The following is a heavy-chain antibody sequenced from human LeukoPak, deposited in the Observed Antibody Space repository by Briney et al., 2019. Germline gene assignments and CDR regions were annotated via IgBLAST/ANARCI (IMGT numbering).Heavy chain of an antibody. CDR2: TYYRSKWYN. J-gene: IGHJ4*02. Sequence: SQTLSLTCALSGDSVSSNSAAWNWLRQSPSRGLEGLGRTYYRSKWYNEHSVSVKSRITINPDTSKNQLSLQLNSATPEDTAVYYCAREKDYIGFDYWGQGTLVTVSS. D-gene: IGHD4-11*01. CDR3: AREKDYIGFDY. V-gene: IGHV6-1*01. CDR1: GDSVSSNSAA.